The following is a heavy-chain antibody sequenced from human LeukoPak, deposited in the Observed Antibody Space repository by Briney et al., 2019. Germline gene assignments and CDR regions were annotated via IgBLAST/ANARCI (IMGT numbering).Heavy chain of an antibody. V-gene: IGHV3-7*01. CDR2: IKQDGSEV. D-gene: IGHD5-12*01. J-gene: IGHJ4*02. CDR3: ARVDDESGYRPCEY. CDR1: GFTFRRYW. Sequence: PGGSLRLSCAVSGFTFRRYWMSWVRQAPGKGLEGVANIKQDGSEVNYVDSVKGRFTISRDNATNSLYLQMNSLRADDTAVYYCARVDDESGYRPCEYWGQGTLVTVSS.